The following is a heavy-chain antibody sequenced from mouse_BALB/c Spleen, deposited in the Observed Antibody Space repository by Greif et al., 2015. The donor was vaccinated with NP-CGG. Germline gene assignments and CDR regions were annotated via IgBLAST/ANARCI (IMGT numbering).Heavy chain of an antibody. CDR2: ISSGSSTI. CDR3: ARSNYGSSYNAMDY. V-gene: IGHV5-17*02. CDR1: GFTFSSFG. J-gene: IGHJ4*01. D-gene: IGHD1-1*01. Sequence: EVKLVESGGGLVQPGGSRKLSCAASGFTFSSFGMHWVRQAPEKGLEWVAYISSGSSTIYYADTVKGRFTISRDNPKNTLFLQMTSLRSEDTAMYYCARSNYGSSYNAMDYWGQGTSVTVSS.